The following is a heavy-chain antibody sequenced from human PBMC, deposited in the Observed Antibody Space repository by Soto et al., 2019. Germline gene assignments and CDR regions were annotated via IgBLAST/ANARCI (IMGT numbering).Heavy chain of an antibody. J-gene: IGHJ4*02. CDR1: GFTFSSYA. V-gene: IGHV3-23*01. Sequence: GGSLRLSCAASGFTFSSYAMGWVRRAPGKGLEWVSTISGSGGSTYYADSVKGRFTISRDSSKSTLYLQMNSLRAEDTAVYYCAKSDPSGSFNDYWGQGTLVTVSS. D-gene: IGHD6-25*01. CDR2: ISGSGGST. CDR3: AKSDPSGSFNDY.